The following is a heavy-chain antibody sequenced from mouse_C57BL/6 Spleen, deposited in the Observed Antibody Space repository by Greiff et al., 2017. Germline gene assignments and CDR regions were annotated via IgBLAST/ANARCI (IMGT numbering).Heavy chain of an antibody. V-gene: IGHV5-17*01. CDR2: ISRGSSTI. CDR1: GFTFSDYG. J-gene: IGHJ4*01. Sequence: EVKVVESGGGLVKPGGSLKLSCAASGFTFSDYGMHWVRQAPEKGLEWVAYISRGSSTIYYADTVKGRFTISRDNAKTTLFLQMTSLRSEDTAMYYCGRRLYDGDGAMDYWGQGTSVTVSS. CDR3: GRRLYDGDGAMDY. D-gene: IGHD2-3*01.